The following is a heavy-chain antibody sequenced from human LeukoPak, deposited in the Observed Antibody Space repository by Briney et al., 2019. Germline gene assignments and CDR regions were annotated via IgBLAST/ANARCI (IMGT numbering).Heavy chain of an antibody. J-gene: IGHJ5*02. V-gene: IGHV4-39*07. CDR3: ARVTTMVRGVSRRWFDP. CDR2: IYYSGST. D-gene: IGHD3-10*01. Sequence: SETLSLTCTVSGGSISSYYWGWIRQPPGKGLEWIGSIYYSGSTYYNPSLKSRVTISVDTSKNQFSLKLSSVTAADTAVYYCARVTTMVRGVSRRWFDPWGQGTLVTVSS. CDR1: GGSISSYY.